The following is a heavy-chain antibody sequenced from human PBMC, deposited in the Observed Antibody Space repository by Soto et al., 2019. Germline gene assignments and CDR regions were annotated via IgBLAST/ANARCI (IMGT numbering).Heavy chain of an antibody. Sequence: SVKVSCKASGGTFSSYAISWVRQAPGQGLEWMGGIIPIFGTANYAQKFQGRVTITADESTSTAYMELSNLRSEDTAVYYCSSGVIVTRYDYWGQGTLVTVSS. CDR2: IIPIFGTA. D-gene: IGHD3-16*02. CDR3: SSGVIVTRYDY. J-gene: IGHJ4*02. CDR1: GGTFSSYA. V-gene: IGHV1-69*13.